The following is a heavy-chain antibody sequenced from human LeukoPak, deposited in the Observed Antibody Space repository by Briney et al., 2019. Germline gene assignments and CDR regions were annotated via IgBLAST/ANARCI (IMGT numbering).Heavy chain of an antibody. CDR2: INHGGST. CDR1: GGSFSDSY. Sequence: SETLSLTCAVYGGSFSDSYWSWIRQPPGKGLEWIGEINHGGSTKFNPSLKSRVTISLDTSRNQFSLKVNSVTAADTAVYYCARQRGYSYVGYWGQGTLVTVSS. D-gene: IGHD5-18*01. J-gene: IGHJ4*02. CDR3: ARQRGYSYVGY. V-gene: IGHV4-34*01.